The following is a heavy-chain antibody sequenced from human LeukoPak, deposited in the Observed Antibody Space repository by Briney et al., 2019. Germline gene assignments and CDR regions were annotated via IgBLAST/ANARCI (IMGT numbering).Heavy chain of an antibody. CDR1: GFTFSTYV. CDR2: ISGSGGST. CDR3: AKDPNWEHYVDC. Sequence: GGSLRLSCVASGFTFSTYVMSWVRQAPGKGLEWVSAISGSGGSTYYADSVKGRFTITRDNSKNTLYLQMNSLRAEDTAVYFCAKDPNWEHYVDCWGQGTLVTVSS. J-gene: IGHJ4*02. D-gene: IGHD7-27*01. V-gene: IGHV3-23*01.